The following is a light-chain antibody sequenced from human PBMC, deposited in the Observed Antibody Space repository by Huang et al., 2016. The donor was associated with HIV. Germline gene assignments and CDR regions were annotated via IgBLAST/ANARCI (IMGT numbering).Light chain of an antibody. J-gene: IGKJ1*01. CDR3: QQYNDWPRT. CDR2: DTS. Sequence: IVMTQSPVPLSVSLGESATLSCRATERIISNLAWYQQKPGQAPRLLIYDTSTRATGIPGRFDGGGFGTEFTLTISSLQSEDSAIYYCQQYNDWPRTFGQGTKVEI. V-gene: IGKV3-15*01. CDR1: ERIISN.